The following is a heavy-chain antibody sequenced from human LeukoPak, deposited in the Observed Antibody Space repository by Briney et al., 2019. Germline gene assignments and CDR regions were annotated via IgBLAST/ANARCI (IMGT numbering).Heavy chain of an antibody. CDR3: ARSLYYDIWTGYYRGGDY. D-gene: IGHD3-9*01. CDR1: GFTFSSYA. V-gene: IGHV3-7*01. Sequence: GGSLRLSCAASGFTFSSYAMSWVRRAPGKGLEWVANIKQDGSEKYYVDSVKGRFTISRDNAKNSLYLQMNSLRAEDTAVYYCARSLYYDIWTGYYRGGDYWGQGTLVTVSS. CDR2: IKQDGSEK. J-gene: IGHJ4*02.